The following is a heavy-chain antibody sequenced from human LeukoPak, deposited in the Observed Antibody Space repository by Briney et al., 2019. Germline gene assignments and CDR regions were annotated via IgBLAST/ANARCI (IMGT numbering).Heavy chain of an antibody. CDR2: ITPYNGNT. Sequence: ASVKVSCKASGYTFTSYGISWVRQAPGQGLEWMGWITPYNGNTNYPQKLQGRVTTTTDTSTSTAYMELRSLRSDDTAVYYCARGILGDYYYYMDVWGKGTTVTVSS. J-gene: IGHJ6*03. V-gene: IGHV1-18*01. CDR3: ARGILGDYYYYMDV. D-gene: IGHD3-3*01. CDR1: GYTFTSYG.